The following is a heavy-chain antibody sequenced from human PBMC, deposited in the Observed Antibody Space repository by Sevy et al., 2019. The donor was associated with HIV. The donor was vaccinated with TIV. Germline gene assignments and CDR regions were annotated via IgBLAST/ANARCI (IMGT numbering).Heavy chain of an antibody. CDR2: IYTSGST. Sequence: SETLSLTCTVSGGSISSYYWSWIRQPAGKGLEWIGRIYTSGSTNYNPSLKSRVTMSVDTSKNQFSLKLSSVTAADTAVYYCASGPHYYGYYYFDYWGQGTLVTVSS. V-gene: IGHV4-4*07. CDR3: ASGPHYYGYYYFDY. D-gene: IGHD3-10*01. J-gene: IGHJ4*02. CDR1: GGSISSYY.